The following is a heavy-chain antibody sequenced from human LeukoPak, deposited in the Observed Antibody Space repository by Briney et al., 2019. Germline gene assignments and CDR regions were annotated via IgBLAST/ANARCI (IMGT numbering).Heavy chain of an antibody. D-gene: IGHD6-19*01. CDR1: GFTFSSYW. CDR3: ASSGWYVPALFDY. CDR2: LKQDGSEK. V-gene: IGHV3-7*01. J-gene: IGHJ4*02. Sequence: GGSLRLSCAASGFTFSSYWMSWVRQAPGKGLEWVANLKQDGSEKYYVDSVKGRFTISRDNAKNSLYLQMNSLRAEDTAVYYCASSGWYVPALFDYWGQGTLVTVSS.